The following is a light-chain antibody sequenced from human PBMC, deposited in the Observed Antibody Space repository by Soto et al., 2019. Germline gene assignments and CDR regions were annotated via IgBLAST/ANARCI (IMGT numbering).Light chain of an antibody. CDR1: SSDIGNYNY. Sequence: QSALTQPASVSGSPGQSITISCIGSSSDIGNYNYVSWYQQHPGKAPKVIIYEVSSRPSGVSIRFSGSKSGNTASLTISGLQAEDEAEYYCCSYVGATTYVFGSGTKVTVL. V-gene: IGLV2-14*01. CDR3: CSYVGATTYV. J-gene: IGLJ1*01. CDR2: EVS.